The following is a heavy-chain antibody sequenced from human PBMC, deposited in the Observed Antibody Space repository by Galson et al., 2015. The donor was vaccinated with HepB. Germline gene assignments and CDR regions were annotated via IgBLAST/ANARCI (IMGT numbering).Heavy chain of an antibody. CDR3: AREGAVGATSNAFDI. J-gene: IGHJ3*02. Sequence: CAISGDSVSSHSAAWNWIRQSPSRGLEWLGRTYYRPKWYNDYAVSVKSRITINPDTSKNQFSLQLNSVTPEDTAVYYCAREGAVGATSNAFDIWGQGTMVTVSS. CDR1: GDSVSSHSAA. CDR2: TYYRPKWYN. D-gene: IGHD1-26*01. V-gene: IGHV6-1*01.